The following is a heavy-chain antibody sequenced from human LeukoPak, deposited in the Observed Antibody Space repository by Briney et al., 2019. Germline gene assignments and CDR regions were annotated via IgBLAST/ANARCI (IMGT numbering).Heavy chain of an antibody. CDR1: GFTFSNYW. J-gene: IGHJ3*02. CDR2: IKQDGSEK. V-gene: IGHV3-7*01. Sequence: GGSLRLSCAVSGFTFSNYWMSWVRQAPGKGLEWVANIKQDGSEKFYVDSVKGRFTISRDNAKNSLFLQMNSLRAEDTAVYYCARGDYYDSGTSFIDAFDISGQGTMVTVSS. CDR3: ARGDYYDSGTSFIDAFDI. D-gene: IGHD3-10*01.